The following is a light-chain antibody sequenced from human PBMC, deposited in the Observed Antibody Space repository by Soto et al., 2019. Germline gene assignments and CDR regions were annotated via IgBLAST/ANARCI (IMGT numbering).Light chain of an antibody. CDR3: QQLNSHPRT. V-gene: IGKV1-9*01. CDR2: GAS. CDR1: QAIYSY. J-gene: IGKJ2*01. Sequence: DIQLTQSPFFLSASVGDRVTISCRASQAIYSYLAWYQQKPGKAPKLLIFGASKLQSGVPSRFSGSGSGTEFTLTISSLQPEDFATYICQQLNSHPRTFGQGTKLEI.